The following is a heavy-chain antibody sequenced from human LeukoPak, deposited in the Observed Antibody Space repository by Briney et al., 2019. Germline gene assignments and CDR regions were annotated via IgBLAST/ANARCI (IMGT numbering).Heavy chain of an antibody. J-gene: IGHJ4*02. CDR1: GFTFGDHT. D-gene: IGHD5-18*01. CDR2: ITWDGGNI. CDR3: AKGYTF. V-gene: IGHV3-9*03. Sequence: GGSLRLSCVTSGFTFGDHTMHWVRQVPGKGLEWLSGITWDGGNIAYADSVKGRFTISRDNAKSSLYLQMNSLRNEDMAFYFCAKGYTFWGQGTLVTVSS.